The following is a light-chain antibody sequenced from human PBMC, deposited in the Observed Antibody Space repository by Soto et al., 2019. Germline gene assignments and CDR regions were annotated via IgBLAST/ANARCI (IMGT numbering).Light chain of an antibody. CDR1: QSISSY. J-gene: IGKJ4*01. Sequence: IQMTQSPSSLSASVGDRVTITCRASQSISSYLNWYQQKPGKAPKLLIYAASSLQSGVPSRFSGSGSGTVFTLTISSLQPEDFATYFCQQSYTLSPLTFGGGTKVDIK. CDR2: AAS. CDR3: QQSYTLSPLT. V-gene: IGKV1-39*01.